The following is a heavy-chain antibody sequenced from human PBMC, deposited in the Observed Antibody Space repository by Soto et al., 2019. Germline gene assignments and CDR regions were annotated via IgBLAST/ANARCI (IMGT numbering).Heavy chain of an antibody. CDR3: ARGRRVFDWLLHYYGMDV. CDR1: GYTFASYD. Sequence: ASVKVSCKAPGYTFASYDINWVRQATGQGLEWMGWMNPNSGNTGYAQKFQGRVTMTRNTSISTAYMELSSLRSEDTAVYYCARGRRVFDWLLHYYGMDVWGQ. J-gene: IGHJ6*02. CDR2: MNPNSGNT. D-gene: IGHD3-9*01. V-gene: IGHV1-8*01.